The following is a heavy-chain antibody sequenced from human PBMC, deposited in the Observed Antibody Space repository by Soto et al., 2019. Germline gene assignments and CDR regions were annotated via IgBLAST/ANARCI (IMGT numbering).Heavy chain of an antibody. CDR3: ARDIDRYCSGGSCSRVETYFDY. CDR2: ISISSSYI. CDR1: GFTFSSYS. J-gene: IGHJ4*02. Sequence: PGGSRLSCPASGFTFSSYSMNWVRQAPGKGLEWVSSISISSSYIYYADSVKGRFTISRDNAKNSLYLQMNSLRAEDTAVYYCARDIDRYCSGGSCSRVETYFDYWGQGTLVTVSS. D-gene: IGHD2-15*01. V-gene: IGHV3-21*01.